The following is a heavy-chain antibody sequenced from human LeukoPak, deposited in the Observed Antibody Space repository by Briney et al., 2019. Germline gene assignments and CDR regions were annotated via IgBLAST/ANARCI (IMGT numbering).Heavy chain of an antibody. CDR3: ARESNWNYLYDY. V-gene: IGHV1-2*02. CDR1: GYTFTGYY. CDR2: INPNSGGT. Sequence: ASVKVSCKASGYTFTGYYMHWVRQAPGQGLEWMGWINPNSGGTNYAQKFQGRVTMTRDTSISTAYMELSRLRSDGTAVYYCARESNWNYLYDYWGQGTLVTVSS. J-gene: IGHJ4*02. D-gene: IGHD1-7*01.